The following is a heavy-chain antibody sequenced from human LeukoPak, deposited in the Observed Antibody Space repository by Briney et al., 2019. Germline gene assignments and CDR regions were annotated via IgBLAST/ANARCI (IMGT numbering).Heavy chain of an antibody. CDR3: ARQSHSGSYSAFEI. CDR1: GYSFTSYW. D-gene: IGHD1-26*01. Sequence: GESLKISCKGSGYSFTSYWIGWVRQMPGKGLEWMGIIYPGDSDTRYSPSFQGQVIISVDKSISTAYLQCNSLKASDTAMYYCARQSHSGSYSAFEIWGQGTMVTVSS. CDR2: IYPGDSDT. J-gene: IGHJ3*02. V-gene: IGHV5-51*01.